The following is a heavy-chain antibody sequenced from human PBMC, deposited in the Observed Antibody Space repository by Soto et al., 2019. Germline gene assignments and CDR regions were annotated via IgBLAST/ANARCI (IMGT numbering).Heavy chain of an antibody. V-gene: IGHV3-74*01. CDR1: GFTFSSYW. CDR3: ASLMNIVLLPTATNAFDI. D-gene: IGHD2-2*01. Sequence: GSLRLSCASSGFTFSSYWMHWVRQAPGKGLVWVSRIKSDGSLTNYADPVKGRFTISRDNAKNTLYLQMNSLGAEDTAIYYCASLMNIVLLPTATNAFDIWGQGTLVTVSS. J-gene: IGHJ3*02. CDR2: IKSDGSLT.